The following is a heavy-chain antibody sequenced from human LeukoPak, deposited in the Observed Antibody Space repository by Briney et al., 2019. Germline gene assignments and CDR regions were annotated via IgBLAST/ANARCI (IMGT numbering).Heavy chain of an antibody. J-gene: IGHJ6*03. CDR3: AKTDGSGSYPKSNYYYYYYMDV. CDR1: GFTFSSYA. D-gene: IGHD3-10*01. V-gene: IGHV3-23*01. Sequence: PGGSLRLSCAASGFTFSSYAMSWVRQAPGKGLEWVSAISGSGGSTYYADSVKGRFTISRDNSKNTLYLQMNSLRAEDTAVYYCAKTDGSGSYPKSNYYYYYYMDVWGKGTTVTVSS. CDR2: ISGSGGST.